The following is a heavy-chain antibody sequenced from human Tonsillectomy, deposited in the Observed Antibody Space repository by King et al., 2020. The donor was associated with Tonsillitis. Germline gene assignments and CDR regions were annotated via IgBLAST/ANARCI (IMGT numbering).Heavy chain of an antibody. Sequence: QLQESGPGLVKPSETLSLTCTVSGGSISSYYWSWIRQPPGKGLEWIGYIYYSGSTNYNPSLKSRVTISVDTSKNQFSLKLSSVTAAETAVYYCARGQDSSGWYFDYWGQGTLVTVSS. V-gene: IGHV4-59*01. CDR2: IYYSGST. CDR1: GGSISSYY. D-gene: IGHD6-19*01. CDR3: ARGQDSSGWYFDY. J-gene: IGHJ4*02.